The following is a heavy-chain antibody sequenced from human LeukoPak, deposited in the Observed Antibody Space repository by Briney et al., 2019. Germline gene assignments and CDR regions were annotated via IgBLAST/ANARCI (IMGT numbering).Heavy chain of an antibody. V-gene: IGHV3-9*01. Sequence: RTGGSLRLSCAASGFTFDDYAMHWVRQAPGKGLEWVSGISWNSGSIGYADSVKGRFTISRDNAKNSLYLQMNSLRAEDTALYYCAKDPSPGYSSGWRYFDYWGQGTLVTVSS. J-gene: IGHJ4*02. D-gene: IGHD6-19*01. CDR3: AKDPSPGYSSGWRYFDY. CDR1: GFTFDDYA. CDR2: ISWNSGSI.